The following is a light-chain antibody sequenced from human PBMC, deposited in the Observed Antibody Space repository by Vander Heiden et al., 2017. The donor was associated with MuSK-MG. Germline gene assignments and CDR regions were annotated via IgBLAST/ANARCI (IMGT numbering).Light chain of an antibody. CDR2: DAS. CDR1: QDITNY. J-gene: IGKJ4*01. CDR3: QQYDHLPLT. V-gene: IGKV1-33*01. Sequence: DIHMTQSPSSLSASVGDRVTITCQPSQDITNYLNWYQQKPGKAPKLLIYDASNLETGVSSRFSGSGSGKDFTFTISSLQPEDIATYYCQQYDHLPLTFGGGTKVEIK.